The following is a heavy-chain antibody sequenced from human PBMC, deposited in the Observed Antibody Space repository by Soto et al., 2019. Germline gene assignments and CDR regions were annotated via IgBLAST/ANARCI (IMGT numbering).Heavy chain of an antibody. V-gene: IGHV3-30*18. CDR2: ISYDGSNK. CDR3: AKDAAGYDYILGTPQNWFDP. Sequence: GGPLRLSCAASGFTFSSYGMHWVRQAPGKGLGWGAVISYDGSNKYYADSVKGRFTISRDNSKNTPYLQMNSLRAEDTAVYYLAKDAAGYDYILGTPQNWFDPWGQGTLVTVSS. J-gene: IGHJ5*02. CDR1: GFTFSSYG. D-gene: IGHD3-16*01.